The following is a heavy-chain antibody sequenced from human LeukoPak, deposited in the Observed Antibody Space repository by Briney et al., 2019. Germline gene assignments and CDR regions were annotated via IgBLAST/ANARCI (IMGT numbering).Heavy chain of an antibody. V-gene: IGHV3-7*01. CDR1: GSTFSSNW. J-gene: IGHJ6*03. CDR2: IKDDGGEK. D-gene: IGHD2-15*01. CDR3: ARDFGYCRGGSCYTRMDV. Sequence: PGGSLRLSCAASGSTFSSNWMSWVRQAPGKGLEWVSNIKDDGGEKNYVDSVKGRFIISRDNVKNSLYLQMNSLRDEDTAVYYCARDFGYCRGGSCYTRMDVWGKGTTVTVSS.